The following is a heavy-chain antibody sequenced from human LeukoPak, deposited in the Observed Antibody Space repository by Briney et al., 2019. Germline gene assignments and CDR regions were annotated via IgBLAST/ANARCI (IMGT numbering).Heavy chain of an antibody. D-gene: IGHD6-13*01. CDR1: GGSISSGGYY. CDR2: IYYSGST. Sequence: SQTLSLTCTVSGGSISSGGYYWSWIRQHPGKGLEWIGYIYYSGSTYYNPSLKSRVTISVDTSKNQFSLKLSSVTAADTAVYYCARGRGSSSWYWFDPWGQGTLVTVSS. V-gene: IGHV4-31*03. J-gene: IGHJ5*02. CDR3: ARGRGSSSWYWFDP.